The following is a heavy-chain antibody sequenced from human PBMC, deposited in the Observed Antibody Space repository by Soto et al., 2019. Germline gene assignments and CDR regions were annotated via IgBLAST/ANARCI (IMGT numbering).Heavy chain of an antibody. CDR1: SFSINSRYY. D-gene: IGHD6-19*01. J-gene: IGHJ4*02. CDR2: IYNSVST. CDR3: ARNTSGRYFDY. Sequence: PSETLSLTCSVSSFSINSRYYWGWIRQPPGKGLEWIASIYNSVSTHYNPSLKSRATISVDTSHNQFSLRLSSVTAADTAIYSCARNTSGRYFDYWGPGHLVTVSS. V-gene: IGHV4-38-2*02.